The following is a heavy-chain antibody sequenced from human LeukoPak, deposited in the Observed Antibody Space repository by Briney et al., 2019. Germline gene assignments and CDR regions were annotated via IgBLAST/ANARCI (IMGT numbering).Heavy chain of an antibody. CDR2: ISWDGTT. J-gene: IGHJ4*02. D-gene: IGHD3-22*01. Sequence: PGGSLRLSCAASGFTFEDYTMHWVHQAPGKTLEWVSLISWDGTTYYTDSVKGRFTISRDNSKNSLYLQMDTLRSEDTASYYCVKDLSYESSGYVFDYWGQGTLVTVSS. CDR3: VKDLSYESSGYVFDY. V-gene: IGHV3-43*01. CDR1: GFTFEDYT.